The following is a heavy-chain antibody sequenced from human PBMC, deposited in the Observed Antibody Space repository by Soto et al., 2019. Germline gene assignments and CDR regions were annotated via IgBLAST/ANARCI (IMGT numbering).Heavy chain of an antibody. V-gene: IGHV3-33*01. J-gene: IGHJ6*02. CDR2: IWYDGSNK. Sequence: QVQLVESGGGVVQPGRSLRLSCAASGFTFSSYGMHWVRQAPGKGLEWVAVIWYDGSNKYYADSVKGRFTISRDNSKNPLYLHMNSLRAEDKAVYYCARDWYSSGWYTYYYYGMDVWGQGTTVTVSS. CDR1: GFTFSSYG. CDR3: ARDWYSSGWYTYYYYGMDV. D-gene: IGHD6-19*01.